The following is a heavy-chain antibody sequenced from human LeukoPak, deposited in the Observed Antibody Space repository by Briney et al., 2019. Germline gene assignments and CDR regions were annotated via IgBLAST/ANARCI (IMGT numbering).Heavy chain of an antibody. D-gene: IGHD3-10*01. CDR2: INPSGGST. V-gene: IGHV1-46*01. CDR1: GYTFTGYY. Sequence: GASVKVSCKASGYTFTGYYMHWVRQAPGQGLEWMGIINPSGGSTSYAQKFQGRVTITRNTSISTAYMELSSLRSEDTAVYYCARGVGTNYYYYYMDVWGKGTTVTVSS. J-gene: IGHJ6*03. CDR3: ARGVGTNYYYYYMDV.